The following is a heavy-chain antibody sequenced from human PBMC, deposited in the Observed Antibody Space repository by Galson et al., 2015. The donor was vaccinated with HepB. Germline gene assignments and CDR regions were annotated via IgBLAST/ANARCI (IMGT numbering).Heavy chain of an antibody. Sequence: SLRLSCAASGFTFSSYSMNWVRQAPGKGLEWVSYISSSSSTIYYADSVKGRFTISRDNAKNSLYLQMNSLRAEDTAVYYCAKSSSSPVGDYWGQGTLVTVSS. CDR3: AKSSSSPVGDY. V-gene: IGHV3-48*01. CDR2: ISSSSSTI. CDR1: GFTFSSYS. D-gene: IGHD6-6*01. J-gene: IGHJ4*02.